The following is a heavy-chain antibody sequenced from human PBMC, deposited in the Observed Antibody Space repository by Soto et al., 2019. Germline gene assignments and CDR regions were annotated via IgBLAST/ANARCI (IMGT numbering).Heavy chain of an antibody. Sequence: ASVKVSCKASGYTFTSYAMHWVRQAPGQRLEWMGWINAGNGNTKYSQKFQGRVTITRDTSASTAYMELSSLRSEDTAVYYCARVGGSNGYYGMDVWGQGTTVTVSS. CDR2: INAGNGNT. V-gene: IGHV1-3*01. CDR3: ARVGGSNGYYGMDV. CDR1: GYTFTSYA. D-gene: IGHD2-15*01. J-gene: IGHJ6*02.